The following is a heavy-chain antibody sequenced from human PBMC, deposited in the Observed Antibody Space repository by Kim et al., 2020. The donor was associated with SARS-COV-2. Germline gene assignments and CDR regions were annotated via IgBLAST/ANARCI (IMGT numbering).Heavy chain of an antibody. V-gene: IGHV4-4*02. CDR3: SGSSGWYRLDY. D-gene: IGHD6-19*01. J-gene: IGHJ4*02. Sequence: SETLSLTCAVSGVSITSATWWTWVRQPPGKGLEWIGEMFHSGTTNYNPSLKSRVTISVDKSKNHFSLNLNSVTAADTAVYYCSGSSGWYRLDYWGQGTQV. CDR2: MFHSGTT. CDR1: GVSITSATW.